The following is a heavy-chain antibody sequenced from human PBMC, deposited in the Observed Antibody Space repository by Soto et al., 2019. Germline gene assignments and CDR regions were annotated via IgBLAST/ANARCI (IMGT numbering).Heavy chain of an antibody. V-gene: IGHV3-23*01. CDR2: ISGSGGST. CDR3: AKALGDNKKYCSSTSCYYYYYYGMDV. CDR1: GFTFSSCA. Sequence: GSLRLSCAASGFTFSSCAMSWVRQAPGKGLEWVSAISGSGGSTYYADSVKGRFTISRDNSKNTLYLQMNSLRAEDTAVYYCAKALGDNKKYCSSTSCYYYYYYGMDVWGQGTTVTVSS. J-gene: IGHJ6*02. D-gene: IGHD2-2*01.